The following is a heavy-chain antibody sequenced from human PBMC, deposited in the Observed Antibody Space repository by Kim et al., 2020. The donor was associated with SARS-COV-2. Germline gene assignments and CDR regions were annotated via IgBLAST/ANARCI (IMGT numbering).Heavy chain of an antibody. CDR3: ARGSEDIVLMVYASTWFDP. Sequence: SETLSLTCTVSGGSISSYYWSWIRQPPGKGLEWIGYIYYSGSTNYNPSLKSRVTISVDTSKNQFSLKLSSVTAADTAVYYCARGSEDIVLMVYASTWFDPWGQGTLVTVSS. J-gene: IGHJ5*02. CDR1: GGSISSYY. D-gene: IGHD2-8*01. V-gene: IGHV4-59*01. CDR2: IYYSGST.